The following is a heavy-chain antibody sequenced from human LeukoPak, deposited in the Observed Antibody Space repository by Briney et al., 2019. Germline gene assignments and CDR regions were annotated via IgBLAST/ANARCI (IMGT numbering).Heavy chain of an antibody. CDR1: GFTFSSYW. Sequence: GGSLRLSCAASGFTFSSYWMSWVRQAPGKGLEWVANIKQDGSEKYYVDSVKGRFTISRDNAKNSLYLQMNSLRAEDTAVYYCARDSESSELERRLYYWGQGTLVTVSS. CDR2: IKQDGSEK. J-gene: IGHJ4*02. CDR3: ARDSESSELERRLYY. D-gene: IGHD1-1*01. V-gene: IGHV3-7*01.